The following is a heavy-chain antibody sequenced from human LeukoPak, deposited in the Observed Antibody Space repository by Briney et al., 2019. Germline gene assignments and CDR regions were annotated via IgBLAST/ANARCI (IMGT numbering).Heavy chain of an antibody. CDR2: VFASGTT. CDR3: ARDWKQLVY. V-gene: IGHV4-4*07. D-gene: IGHD1-1*01. J-gene: IGHJ4*02. Sequence: SETLSLTCSVSGDSISRYYWNWIRQPAGKGLEWIGRVFASGTTNYNPSLTSRVSISADKSKNQVSLRLSSVTAADTAIYYCARDWKQLVYWRQGALVTVSS. CDR1: GDSISRYY.